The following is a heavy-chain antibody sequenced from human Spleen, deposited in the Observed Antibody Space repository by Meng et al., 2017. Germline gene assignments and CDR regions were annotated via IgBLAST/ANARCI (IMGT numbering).Heavy chain of an antibody. Sequence: QVLLLPSGPEVKKPGASVRVSCKASCYTFGSYGICGVRQAPGQGLEWMGWFVNYVDTYPAPKFQGRVTMTTDTHTNTAFMELRSLTSDDTAVYYCASGTPGRSYCDYWGQGTLVTVSS. D-gene: IGHD2-15*01. CDR1: CYTFGSYG. CDR2: FVNYVDT. V-gene: IGHV1-18*01. J-gene: IGHJ4*02. CDR3: ASGTPGRSYCDY.